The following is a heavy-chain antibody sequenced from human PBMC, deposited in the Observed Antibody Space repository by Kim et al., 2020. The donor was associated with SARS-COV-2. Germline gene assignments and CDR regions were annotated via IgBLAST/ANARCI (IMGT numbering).Heavy chain of an antibody. Sequence: GGSLRLSCAASGFTFSSYGMHWVRQAPGKGLEWVAVISYDGSNKYYADSVKGRFTISRDNSKNTLYLQMNSLRAEDTAVYYCAKEGSENLGYVPDPWGQG. CDR2: ISYDGSNK. CDR1: GFTFSSYG. J-gene: IGHJ5*02. D-gene: IGHD5-12*01. V-gene: IGHV3-30*18. CDR3: AKEGSENLGYVPDP.